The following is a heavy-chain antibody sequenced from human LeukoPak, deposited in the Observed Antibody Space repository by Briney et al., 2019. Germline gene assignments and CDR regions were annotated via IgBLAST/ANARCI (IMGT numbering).Heavy chain of an antibody. CDR3: ARHEWDFWSGYYRGYYFDY. Sequence: PSETLSLTCTVSGGSISSYYWSWLRQPPGKGLEWIGYIYYSGSTNYNPSLKSRVTISVDTSKNQFSLKLSSVTAADTAVYYCARHEWDFWSGYYRGYYFDYWGQGTLVTVSS. V-gene: IGHV4-59*08. CDR1: GGSISSYY. D-gene: IGHD3-3*01. CDR2: IYYSGST. J-gene: IGHJ4*02.